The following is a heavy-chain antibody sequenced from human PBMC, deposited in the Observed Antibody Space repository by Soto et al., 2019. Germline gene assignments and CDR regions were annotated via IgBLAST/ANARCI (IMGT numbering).Heavy chain of an antibody. J-gene: IGHJ3*02. CDR3: ARFDSSKAFDI. V-gene: IGHV4-59*08. CDR1: GGSISSYC. Sequence: SQLLSVTCSVAGGSISSYCGSWIRQPPGKGLEWIGYIYYSGSTNYNPSLKSRVTISVDTSKNQFSLKLSSVTAADTAVYYCARFDSSKAFDIWGQGTMVTVSS. D-gene: IGHD3-9*01. CDR2: IYYSGST.